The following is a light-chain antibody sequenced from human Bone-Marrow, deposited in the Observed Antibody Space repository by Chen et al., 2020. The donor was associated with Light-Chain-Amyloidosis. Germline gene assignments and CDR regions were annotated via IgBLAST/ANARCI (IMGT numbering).Light chain of an antibody. CDR2: RDT. J-gene: IGLJ2*01. CDR3: QSADSSGTEEVI. Sequence: SYELTQPPSVSVSPGQTARITCSGDDLPTKYAYWYQQNPGQAPVLVIHRDTERPSGISARFSVSSSGTTATLTISGVEAEDEADYHCQSADSSGTEEVIFGGGTKLTVL. CDR1: DLPTKY. V-gene: IGLV3-25*03.